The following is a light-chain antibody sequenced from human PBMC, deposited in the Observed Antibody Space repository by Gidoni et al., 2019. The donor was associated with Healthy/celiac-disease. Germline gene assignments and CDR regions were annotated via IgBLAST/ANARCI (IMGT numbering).Light chain of an antibody. CDR2: GAS. J-gene: IGKJ2*01. Sequence: EIVCTQSPDTLSLAPGTRATLSCRASQRVSSSYLAWYQQKPGQAPRLLIYGASSRATGIPDRFSGSGSGTDFTLTISRLESEDFAVYYCQQYGSSPYTFGQGTKLEIK. CDR1: QRVSSSY. V-gene: IGKV3-20*01. CDR3: QQYGSSPYT.